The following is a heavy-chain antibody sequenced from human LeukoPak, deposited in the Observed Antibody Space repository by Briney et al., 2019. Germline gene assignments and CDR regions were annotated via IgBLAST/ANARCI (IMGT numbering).Heavy chain of an antibody. V-gene: IGHV1-18*01. CDR2: ISAYNGNT. CDR1: GYTFTSYG. Sequence: ASVNVSCKASGYTFTSYGISGVGQAPGRGLEGMGWISAYNGNTNYAQKLQGRVTMTTDTSTSTAYMELRSLRSDDTAVYYCARSVVVVAATGGDGSGRDWGQGTLVTVSS. D-gene: IGHD2-15*01. J-gene: IGHJ4*02. CDR3: ARSVVVVAATGGDGSGRD.